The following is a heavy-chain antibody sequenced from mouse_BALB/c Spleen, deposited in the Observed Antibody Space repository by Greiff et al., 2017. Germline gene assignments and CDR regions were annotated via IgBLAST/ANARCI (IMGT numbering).Heavy chain of an antibody. CDR3: ARQEIYYGSMDY. CDR2: INPSNGRT. CDR1: GYTFTSYW. V-gene: IGHV1S81*02. Sequence: QVHVKQPGAELVKPGASVKLSCKASGYTFTSYWMHWVKQRPGQGLEWIGEINPSNGRTNYNEKFKSKATLTVDKSSSTAYMQLSSLTSEDSAVYYCARQEIYYGSMDYWGQGTSVTVSS. D-gene: IGHD2-2*01. J-gene: IGHJ4*01.